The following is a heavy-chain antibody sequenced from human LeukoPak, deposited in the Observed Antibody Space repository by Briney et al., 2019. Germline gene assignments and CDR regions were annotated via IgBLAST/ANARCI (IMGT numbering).Heavy chain of an antibody. V-gene: IGHV3-74*01. CDR1: GFTFSSYW. J-gene: IGHJ4*02. Sequence: QPGGSLRLSCAASGFTFSSYWMHWVRQAPGKGLVWVSRINSDGSSTIYADSVKGRFTISRDNAKNTLYLQMNSLRAEDTAVYYCARSGGSGWYGDFDYWGQGTLVTVSS. CDR2: INSDGSST. CDR3: ARSGGSGWYGDFDY. D-gene: IGHD6-19*01.